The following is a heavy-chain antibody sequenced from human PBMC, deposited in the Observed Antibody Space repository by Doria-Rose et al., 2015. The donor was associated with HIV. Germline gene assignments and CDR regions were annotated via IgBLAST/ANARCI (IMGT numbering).Heavy chain of an antibody. CDR2: IFSDDER. J-gene: IGHJ4*02. Sequence: QVTLKEPGPVLVKPTETLTLTCTVSGVSLSSPGMGVSWIRQPPGKALEWLANIFSDDERSYNTSLKSRLTISRGTSKSQVVRTMTDMDPVDIATYYCARIKSSRWYHKYYFDFWGQGTLVIVSA. CDR3: ARIKSSRWYHKYYFDF. V-gene: IGHV2-26*01. CDR1: GVSLSSPGMG. D-gene: IGHD6-13*01.